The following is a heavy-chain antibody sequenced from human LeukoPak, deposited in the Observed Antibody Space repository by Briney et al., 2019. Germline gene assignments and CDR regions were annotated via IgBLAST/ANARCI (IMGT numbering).Heavy chain of an antibody. CDR3: ARAFAAAVVVAAPDY. CDR2: INHSGST. J-gene: IGHJ4*02. V-gene: IGHV4-34*01. D-gene: IGHD2-15*01. Sequence: SETLSLTCAVYGGSFSGYYWSWIRQPPGKGLEWIGEINHSGSTNYYPSLKSRVTISVDTSKNQVSLKLSSVTAADTAVYYCARAFAAAVVVAAPDYWGQGTLVTVSS. CDR1: GGSFSGYY.